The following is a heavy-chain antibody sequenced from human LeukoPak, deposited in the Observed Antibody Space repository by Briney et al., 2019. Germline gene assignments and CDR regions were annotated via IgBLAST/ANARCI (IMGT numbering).Heavy chain of an antibody. V-gene: IGHV4-38-2*02. CDR1: GYSISSGYY. CDR3: ARLIMGASSRIINWFDP. D-gene: IGHD1-26*01. Sequence: PSETLSLTCTVSGYSISSGYYWGWIRQPPGKGLEWIGSIYHSGSTYYNPSLKSRVTISVDTSKNQFSLKLSSVTAADTAVYYCARLIMGASSRIINWFDPWGQGTLVTVSS. J-gene: IGHJ5*02. CDR2: IYHSGST.